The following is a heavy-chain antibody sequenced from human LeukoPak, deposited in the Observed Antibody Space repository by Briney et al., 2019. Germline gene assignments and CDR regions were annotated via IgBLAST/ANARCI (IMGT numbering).Heavy chain of an antibody. CDR1: GGSISSSSYY. CDR3: ARGLVVPAAYAFDP. J-gene: IGHJ5*02. V-gene: IGHV4-39*07. D-gene: IGHD2-2*01. Sequence: PSETLSLTCTVSGGSISSSSYYWGWIRQPPGKGLEWIGSIYYSGSTYYNPSLKSRVTISVDTSKNQFSLKLSSVTAADTAVYYCARGLVVPAAYAFDPWGQGTLVTVSS. CDR2: IYYSGST.